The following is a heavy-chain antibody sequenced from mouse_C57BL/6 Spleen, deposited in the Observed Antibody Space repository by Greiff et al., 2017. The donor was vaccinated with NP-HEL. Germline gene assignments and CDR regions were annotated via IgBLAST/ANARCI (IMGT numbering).Heavy chain of an antibody. D-gene: IGHD1-1*02. V-gene: IGHV1-26*01. CDR3: AYYGPTGYFDV. CDR2: INPNNGGT. CDR1: GYTFTDYY. J-gene: IGHJ1*03. Sequence: EVQLQQSGPELVKPGASVKISCKASGYTFTDYYMNWVKQSHGKSLEWIGDINPNNGGTRYNQKFKGKATLTVDKSSSTAYMELRSLTYEDSDVYSCAYYGPTGYFDVWGTGTTVTVSS.